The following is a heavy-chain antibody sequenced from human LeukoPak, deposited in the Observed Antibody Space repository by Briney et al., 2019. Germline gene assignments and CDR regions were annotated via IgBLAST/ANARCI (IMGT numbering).Heavy chain of an antibody. V-gene: IGHV3-21*01. D-gene: IGHD6-13*01. J-gene: IGHJ4*02. CDR2: ITAGTTHI. CDR1: GFNFSPCA. Sequence: GGSLRISCAASGFNFSPCAMTWVRQAPGKGLEWVSNITAGTTHIYYADSVKGRFTTSRDDAKTSLYLQLSSLRSEDTAVYYCARDGSGWWRDYWGEGTLVTVSS. CDR3: ARDGSGWWRDY.